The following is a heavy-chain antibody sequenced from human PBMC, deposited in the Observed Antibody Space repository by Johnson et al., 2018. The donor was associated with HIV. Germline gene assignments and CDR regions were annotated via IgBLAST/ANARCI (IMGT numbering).Heavy chain of an antibody. CDR1: GFTVSSNY. V-gene: IGHV3-7*01. D-gene: IGHD3-3*01. J-gene: IGHJ3*02. Sequence: VQLVESGGGLIQPGGSLRLSCAASGFTVSSNYMSWVRQAPGKGLEWVANIKQDGSEKYYVDSVKGRFTISRDNFKNRLYLQMDSLRAEDTAVYYCAKDLGWFSGFDIWGPGTMVTVSS. CDR2: IKQDGSEK. CDR3: AKDLGWFSGFDI.